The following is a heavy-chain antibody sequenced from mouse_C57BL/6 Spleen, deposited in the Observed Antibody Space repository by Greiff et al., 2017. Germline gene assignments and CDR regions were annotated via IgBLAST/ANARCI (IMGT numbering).Heavy chain of an antibody. V-gene: IGHV1-82*01. Sequence: QVQLQQSGPELVKPGASVKISCKASGYAFSSSWMNWVKQRPGKGLEWIGRIYPGDGDTNYNGKFKGKATLTADKSSSTAYMQLSSLTSEDSAVYFCARDGLNPLLIWGQGTLVTVSA. J-gene: IGHJ3*01. CDR3: ARDGLNPLLI. CDR2: IYPGDGDT. CDR1: GYAFSSSW. D-gene: IGHD1-1*01.